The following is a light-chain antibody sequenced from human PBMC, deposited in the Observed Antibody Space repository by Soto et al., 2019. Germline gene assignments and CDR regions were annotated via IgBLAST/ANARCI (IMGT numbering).Light chain of an antibody. J-gene: IGKJ2*01. CDR2: DAS. V-gene: IGKV3-20*01. CDR3: LQYAWPPFA. CDR1: QRISNSY. Sequence: EIVLTQSPGTLSLSPGERATLSCRASQRISNSYLAWYQQKPGQAPRLLLYDASSRATGIPDRVSGSGSGTDFTLTISRLEPEDFAVYYCLQYAWPPFAFGQGTKVEIK.